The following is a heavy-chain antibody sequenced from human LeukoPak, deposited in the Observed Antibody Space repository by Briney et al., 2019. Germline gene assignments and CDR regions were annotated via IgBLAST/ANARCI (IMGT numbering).Heavy chain of an antibody. CDR1: GDSVSSNSAA. Sequence: SQTLSLTCAISGDSVSSNSAAWNWIRQSPSRGLEWLGRTYYRSKWYNDYAVSVKSRITINPDTSKNQFSLKLSSVTAADTAVYYCARLPAVYGEGDSYYYYMDVWGKGTTVTISS. CDR2: TYYRSKWYN. V-gene: IGHV6-1*01. CDR3: ARLPAVYGEGDSYYYYMDV. J-gene: IGHJ6*03. D-gene: IGHD5/OR15-5a*01.